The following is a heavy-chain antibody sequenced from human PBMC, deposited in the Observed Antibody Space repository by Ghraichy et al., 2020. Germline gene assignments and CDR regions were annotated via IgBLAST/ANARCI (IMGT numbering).Heavy chain of an antibody. CDR3: AKDATSSNWYARYYYGMDV. CDR1: GFTFSSYA. Sequence: GGSLRLACAASGFTFSSYAMSWVRQAPGKGLEWVSAISGGGGSTYYADSVKGRFTISRDNSKNTLYLQMNSLRAEDTAVYYCAKDATSSNWYARYYYGMDVWGQGTTVTVSS. D-gene: IGHD6-13*01. V-gene: IGHV3-23*01. CDR2: ISGGGGST. J-gene: IGHJ6*02.